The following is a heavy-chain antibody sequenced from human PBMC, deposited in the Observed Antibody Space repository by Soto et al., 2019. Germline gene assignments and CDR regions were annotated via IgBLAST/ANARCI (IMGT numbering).Heavy chain of an antibody. Sequence: QVQLQEWGAGLLKPSETLSLTCAVSGGSFSNCYWCWIRQPPGKGLEWIGEINHSGSTNYNPSHKSRVTTSEDTYKNQFPLKQSVMTAAETAVYYGARTLRVGYVDFWGQGTLVTVSS. CDR3: ARTLRVGYVDF. D-gene: IGHD2-15*01. CDR1: GGSFSNCY. J-gene: IGHJ4*02. V-gene: IGHV4-34*01. CDR2: INHSGST.